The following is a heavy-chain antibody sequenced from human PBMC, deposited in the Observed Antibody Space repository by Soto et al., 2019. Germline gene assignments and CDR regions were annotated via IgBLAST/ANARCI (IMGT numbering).Heavy chain of an antibody. J-gene: IGHJ4*02. D-gene: IGHD6-19*01. CDR3: ASVRYTSGQSLDY. CDR1: GFTFSDYY. Sequence: GGSLRLSCAASGFTFSDYYMSWIRQAPGKGLEWVSYISSSSSYTNYADSVKGRFTISRDNAKNSLYLQMNSLRAEDTAVYYCASVRYTSGQSLDYWGQGTLVTVSS. V-gene: IGHV3-11*06. CDR2: ISSSSSYT.